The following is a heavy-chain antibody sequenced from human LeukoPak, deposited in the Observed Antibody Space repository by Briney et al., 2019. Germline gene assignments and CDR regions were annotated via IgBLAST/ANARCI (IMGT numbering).Heavy chain of an antibody. CDR2: IYTSGST. D-gene: IGHD6-19*01. J-gene: IGHJ6*03. CDR1: GGSISSYY. CDR3: ARDSAVADYYYYYMDV. V-gene: IGHV4-4*07. Sequence: SETLSLTCTVSGGSISSYYWSWIRQPAGKGLEWIGRIYTSGSTNYNPSLKSRVSMSVDTSKNQFSLKLSSVTAADTAVYYCARDSAVADYYYYYMDVWGKGTTVTVSS.